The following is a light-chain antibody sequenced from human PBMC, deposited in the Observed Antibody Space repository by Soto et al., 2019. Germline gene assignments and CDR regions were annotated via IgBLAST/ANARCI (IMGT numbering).Light chain of an antibody. CDR1: QSISSW. CDR2: KAS. J-gene: IGKJ2*01. Sequence: DIQMTQSPSTLSASVGDRVTITCRASQSISSWLAWYQQKPGKAQKLLIYKASSLESGVPSRFSGSGSGTEFTLTSSNLQPDDFATYYCQQDNNYPYTFGQGTKLEIK. V-gene: IGKV1-5*03. CDR3: QQDNNYPYT.